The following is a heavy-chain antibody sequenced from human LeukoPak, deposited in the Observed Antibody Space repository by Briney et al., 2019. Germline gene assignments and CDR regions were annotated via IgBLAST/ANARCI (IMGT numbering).Heavy chain of an antibody. V-gene: IGHV3-23*01. CDR2: ICGSVGST. D-gene: IGHD6-6*01. J-gene: IGHJ6*02. CDR1: GFTLSRYA. CDR3: AKEHRWGSSDYYGMDV. Sequence: GGPLRLPCGAWGFTLSRYAMSWVRQAPGKGLEGVSAICGSVGSTYSAYSVKGRFTISRDNSKNTLYLQMNSLRAEDTAVYYCAKEHRWGSSDYYGMDVWGQGTTVTVSS.